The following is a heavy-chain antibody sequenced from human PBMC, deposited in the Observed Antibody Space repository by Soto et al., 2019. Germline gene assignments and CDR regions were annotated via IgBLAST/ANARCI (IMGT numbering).Heavy chain of an antibody. Sequence: QVPLVESGGGVVQPGRSLRLSCAASGFTFSGYAMHWVRQASGKGLEWVAVISYDGYNKYYADSVKGRFTISRDNSKNTLYLQMNSLRAEDTAVYFCAREAPYYFDYWGQGTLVTVSS. J-gene: IGHJ4*02. CDR2: ISYDGYNK. CDR3: AREAPYYFDY. V-gene: IGHV3-30-3*01. CDR1: GFTFSGYA.